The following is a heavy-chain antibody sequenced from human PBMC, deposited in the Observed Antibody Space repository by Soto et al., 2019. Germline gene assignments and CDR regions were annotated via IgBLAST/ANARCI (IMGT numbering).Heavy chain of an antibody. V-gene: IGHV1-18*01. CDR2: ISGYNGNT. Sequence: QVQLVQSGTEVKKPGASVKVSCKASGYIFSSYGISWVRQAPGQGLEWMGWISGYNGNTNYAQKLQGRVTMTTDTSTRTVYMELRSLRSDDTAVYYCASDKVPNGAGYWGQGTLVTVSS. D-gene: IGHD1-1*01. J-gene: IGHJ4*02. CDR1: GYIFSSYG. CDR3: ASDKVPNGAGY.